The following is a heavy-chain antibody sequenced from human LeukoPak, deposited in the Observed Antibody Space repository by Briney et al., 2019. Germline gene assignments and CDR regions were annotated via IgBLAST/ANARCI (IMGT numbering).Heavy chain of an antibody. CDR3: ARDMAAVGDFDY. D-gene: IGHD2-15*01. CDR1: GFTSSTYY. Sequence: GGSLRLSCAASGFTSSTYYMNWVRQAPGKGLEWVSLISSSSSFIYYADSVKGRFTISRDNAKNSLYLQMNSLRVEDTAVYYCARDMAAVGDFDYWGQGTLVTVSS. CDR2: ISSSSSFI. V-gene: IGHV3-21*01. J-gene: IGHJ4*02.